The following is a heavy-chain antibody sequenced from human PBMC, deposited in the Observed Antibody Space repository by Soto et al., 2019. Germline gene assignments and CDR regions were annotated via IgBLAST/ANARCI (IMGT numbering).Heavy chain of an antibody. CDR3: AGDHLWFGELREGWFGP. V-gene: IGHV1-18*01. CDR1: GYTFTSYG. D-gene: IGHD3-10*01. Sequence: QVQLVQSGAEVKKPGASVKVSCKASGYTFTSYGISWVRQAPGQGLEWMGWISAYNGNTNYAQKLQGRVTMTTDTSTSTAYRGLRSLRADDTAVYYWAGDHLWFGELREGWFGPWGQGTLVTVSS. J-gene: IGHJ5*02. CDR2: ISAYNGNT.